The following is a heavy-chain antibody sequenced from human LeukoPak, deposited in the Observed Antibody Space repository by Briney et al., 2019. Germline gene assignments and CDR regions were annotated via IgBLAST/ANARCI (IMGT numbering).Heavy chain of an antibody. J-gene: IGHJ6*03. Sequence: GGSLRLSCAASGFTFSSYWMHWVRQAPGKGLVWVSRINTDGSSTSYADSVKGRFTISRDNAKNTLYLQMNSLRAEDTAVYYCARDGVVPAAIVSSYYYYMDVWGKGTTVTVYS. D-gene: IGHD2-2*02. CDR1: GFTFSSYW. CDR2: INTDGSST. CDR3: ARDGVVPAAIVSSYYYYMDV. V-gene: IGHV3-74*01.